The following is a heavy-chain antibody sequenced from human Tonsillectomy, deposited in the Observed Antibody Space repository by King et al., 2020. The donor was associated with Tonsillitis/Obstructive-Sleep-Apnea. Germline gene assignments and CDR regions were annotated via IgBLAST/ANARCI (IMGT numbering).Heavy chain of an antibody. Sequence: VQLVESGGGLVQPGGSLRLSCAASGFTFSSYEMNWVRQAPGKGLEWVSYISSSGSTIYYADSVKGRFTISRDNAKNSLYLQMNSLRAEDTAVYYCARGYCSSTSCYRRSDTRKFWFDPWGQGTLVTVSS. J-gene: IGHJ5*02. CDR1: GFTFSSYE. D-gene: IGHD2-2*02. CDR3: ARGYCSSTSCYRRSDTRKFWFDP. V-gene: IGHV3-48*03. CDR2: ISSSGSTI.